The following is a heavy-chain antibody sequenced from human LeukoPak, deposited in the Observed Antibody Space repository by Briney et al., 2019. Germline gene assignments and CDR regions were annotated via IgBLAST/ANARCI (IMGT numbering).Heavy chain of an antibody. CDR1: GGSISSYY. Sequence: ASETLSLTCTVSGGSISSYYWSWIRQPAGKGLEWIGRIYTSGSTNYNPSLKSRVTMSVDTSKNQFSLKLSSVTAADTAVYYYARDTFAGDYADYWGQGTLVTVSS. J-gene: IGHJ4*02. V-gene: IGHV4-4*07. CDR3: ARDTFAGDYADY. CDR2: IYTSGST.